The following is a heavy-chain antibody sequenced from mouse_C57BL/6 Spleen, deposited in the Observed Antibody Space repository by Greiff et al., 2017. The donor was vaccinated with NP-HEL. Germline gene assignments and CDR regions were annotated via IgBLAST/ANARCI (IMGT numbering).Heavy chain of an antibody. Sequence: EVQLVESGGGLVKPGGSLKLSCAASGFTFSDYGMHWVRQAPEKGLEWVAYISSGSSTIYYADTVKGRFTISRDNAKNTLFLQMTSLRSEDTAMYYCARPRDYDPSYYYAMDYWGQGTSVTVSS. CDR2: ISSGSSTI. CDR1: GFTFSDYG. D-gene: IGHD2-4*01. J-gene: IGHJ4*01. V-gene: IGHV5-17*01. CDR3: ARPRDYDPSYYYAMDY.